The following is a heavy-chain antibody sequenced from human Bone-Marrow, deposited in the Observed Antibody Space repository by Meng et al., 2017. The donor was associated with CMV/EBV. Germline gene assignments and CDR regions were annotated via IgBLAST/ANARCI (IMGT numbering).Heavy chain of an antibody. CDR3: ARDAGRLFGVFHIDY. Sequence: VKVSCKASGGTFSSYAISWVRQAPGQGLEWMGWINPNSGGTNYAQKFQGRVTMTRDTSISTAYMELSRLRSDDTAVYYCARDAGRLFGVFHIDYWGQGTLVTVSS. V-gene: IGHV1-2*02. D-gene: IGHD3-3*01. CDR1: GGTFSSYA. CDR2: INPNSGGT. J-gene: IGHJ4*02.